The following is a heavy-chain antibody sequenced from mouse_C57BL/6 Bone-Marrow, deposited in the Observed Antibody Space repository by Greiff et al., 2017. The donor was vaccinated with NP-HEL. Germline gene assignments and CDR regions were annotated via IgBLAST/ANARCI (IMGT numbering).Heavy chain of an antibody. Sequence: VQLQQPGTELVKPGASVKLSCKASGYTFTSYWMHWVKQRPGQGLEWIGNINPSNGGTNYNEKFKSKATLTVDKSSSTAYMQLISLTSEDSAVYYCAREDDGYYAPFAYWGQGTLVTVSA. CDR2: INPSNGGT. D-gene: IGHD2-3*01. CDR1: GYTFTSYW. V-gene: IGHV1-53*01. CDR3: AREDDGYYAPFAY. J-gene: IGHJ3*01.